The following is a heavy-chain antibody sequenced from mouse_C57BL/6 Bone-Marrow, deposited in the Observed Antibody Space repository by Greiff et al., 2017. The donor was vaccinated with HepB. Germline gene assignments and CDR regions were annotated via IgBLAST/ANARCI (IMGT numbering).Heavy chain of an antibody. J-gene: IGHJ3*01. Sequence: VQLKESGGDLVKPGGSLKLSCAASGFTFSSYGMSWVRQTPDKRLEWVATISSGGSYTYYPDSVKGRFTISRDNAKNTLYLQMSSLKSEDTAMYYCARHNWDGAYWGQGTLVTVSA. V-gene: IGHV5-6*01. CDR2: ISSGGSYT. CDR1: GFTFSSYG. CDR3: ARHNWDGAY. D-gene: IGHD4-1*01.